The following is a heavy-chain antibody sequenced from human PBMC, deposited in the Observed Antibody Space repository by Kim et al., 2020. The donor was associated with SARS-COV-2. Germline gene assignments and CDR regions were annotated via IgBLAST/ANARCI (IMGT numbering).Heavy chain of an antibody. CDR1: GGSISSGGYY. CDR2: IYYSGST. D-gene: IGHD3-16*02. V-gene: IGHV4-31*03. CDR3: ARRVMITFGGVIALYYYYGMDV. Sequence: SETLSLTCTVSGGSISSGGYYWSWIRQHPGKGLEWIGYIYYSGSTYYNPSLKSRVTISVDTSKNQFSLKLSSVTAADTAVYYCARRVMITFGGVIALYYYYGMDVWGQGTTVTVSS. J-gene: IGHJ6*02.